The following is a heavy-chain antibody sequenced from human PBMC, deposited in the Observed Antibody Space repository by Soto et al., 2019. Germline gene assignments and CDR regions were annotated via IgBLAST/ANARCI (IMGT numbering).Heavy chain of an antibody. CDR1: GFTFISYG. V-gene: IGHV3-30*18. J-gene: IGHJ4*02. CDR3: AKDRAPITMIVDY. CDR2: ISYDGSNK. D-gene: IGHD3-22*01. Sequence: PGGSLRLSCAASGFTFISYGMHWVRQDPGKGLEWVAVISYDGSNKYYADSVKGRFTISRDNSKNTLYLQMNSLRAEDTAVYYCAKDRAPITMIVDYWGQGTLVTVSS.